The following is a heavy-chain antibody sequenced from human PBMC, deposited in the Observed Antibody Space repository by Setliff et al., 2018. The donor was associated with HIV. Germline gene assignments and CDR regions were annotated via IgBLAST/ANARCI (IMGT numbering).Heavy chain of an antibody. Sequence: SETLSLTCSVSGYSISSGYYWSWIRQPPGKGLEWIGYIYYSGSTYYNPSLKSRVTISVDTSKNQFSLKLRSVTAADTAVYWCAREDSSYHYFDSWGQGMLVTVSS. CDR1: GYSISSGYY. CDR3: AREDSSYHYFDS. J-gene: IGHJ4*02. V-gene: IGHV4-31*03. CDR2: IYYSGST. D-gene: IGHD3-22*01.